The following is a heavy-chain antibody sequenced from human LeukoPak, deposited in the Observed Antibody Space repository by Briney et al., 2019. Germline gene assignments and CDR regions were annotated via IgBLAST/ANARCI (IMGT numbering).Heavy chain of an antibody. CDR2: LYYRGEA. J-gene: IGHJ2*01. CDR3: ARRPGWYFDL. Sequence: SETLSLACTVSGGSMYTHSYYWGWIRQPPGKGLEWIGSLYYRGEAYYNPSLKSRLTISVDTSSNQFSLRLTSVTAADTAVYYCARRPGWYFDLWGRGTLVTVSS. D-gene: IGHD1-14*01. V-gene: IGHV4-39*01. CDR1: GGSMYTHSYY.